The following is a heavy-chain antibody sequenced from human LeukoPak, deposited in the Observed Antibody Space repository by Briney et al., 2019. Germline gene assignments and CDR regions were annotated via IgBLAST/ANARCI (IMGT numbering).Heavy chain of an antibody. Sequence: GGSLRLSCAASGFTFSSYAMHWVRQAPGKGLEWVAVISYDGSNKYYADSVKGRFTISRDNSKNTLYLQMNSLRAEDTAVYYCARTKGRITNDDDAGDSAFDIWGQGTMVTVSS. J-gene: IGHJ3*02. V-gene: IGHV3-30-3*01. CDR3: ARTKGRITNDDDAGDSAFDI. D-gene: IGHD3-3*01. CDR1: GFTFSSYA. CDR2: ISYDGSNK.